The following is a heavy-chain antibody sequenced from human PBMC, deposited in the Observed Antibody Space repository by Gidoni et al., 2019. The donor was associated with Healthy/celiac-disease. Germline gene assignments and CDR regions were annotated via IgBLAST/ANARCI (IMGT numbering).Heavy chain of an antibody. V-gene: IGHV3-53*04. Sequence: EVQLVESGGGLVQPGGSLRLSCAASGFTVGSNYLSWVRQAPGKGLEWVSVIYSGGSTYYADSVKGRFTISRHNAKNTLYLQMNSLRAEDTAVYYCARDRGILGTFGAFDIWGQGTMVTVSS. CDR1: GFTVGSNY. D-gene: IGHD3-16*01. CDR3: ARDRGILGTFGAFDI. CDR2: IYSGGST. J-gene: IGHJ3*02.